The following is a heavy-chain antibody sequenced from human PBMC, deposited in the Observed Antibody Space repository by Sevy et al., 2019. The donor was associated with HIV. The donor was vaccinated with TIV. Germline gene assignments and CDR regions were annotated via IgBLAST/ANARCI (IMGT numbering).Heavy chain of an antibody. CDR3: ARDSLYATNWAFDY. CDR1: GHTFSNYA. V-gene: IGHV1-69*13. CDR2: IIPMFGEP. D-gene: IGHD2-8*01. J-gene: IGHJ4*02. Sequence: ASVKVSCKPSGHTFSNYAISWVRQAPGQGLEWMGGIIPMFGEPDYAQKFQGRVTITADECTSTVYMQLSSLRSEDTAIYYCARDSLYATNWAFDYWGQGTLVTVSS.